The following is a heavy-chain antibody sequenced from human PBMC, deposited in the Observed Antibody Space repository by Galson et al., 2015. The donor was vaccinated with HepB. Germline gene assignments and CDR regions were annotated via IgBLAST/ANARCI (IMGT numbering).Heavy chain of an antibody. CDR2: IRYDGSNK. V-gene: IGHV3-30*02. D-gene: IGHD4-17*01. CDR3: AKDDYGDPDY. J-gene: IGHJ4*02. CDR1: GFTFSSYG. Sequence: SLRLSCAAPGFTFSSYGMHWVRQAPGKGLQWVAFIRYDGSNKYYADSVKGRFTISRDNSKNTLYLQMNSLRAEDTAVYYCAKDDYGDPDYWGQGALVTVSS.